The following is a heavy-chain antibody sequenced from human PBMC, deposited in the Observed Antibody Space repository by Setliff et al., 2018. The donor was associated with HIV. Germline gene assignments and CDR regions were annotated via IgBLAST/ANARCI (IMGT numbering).Heavy chain of an antibody. V-gene: IGHV4-59*01. J-gene: IGHJ3*02. CDR2: IYYSGNT. D-gene: IGHD3-22*01. Sequence: SETLSLTCTVSRDSIKNYYWNWIRQPPGKGLEWIGKIYYSGNTFYNSSLKSRVSISVDTSKNQFSLRLRSVTAADTAIYYCARENGRTNYYYYYDAFDIWGQGTMVTVSS. CDR3: ARENGRTNYYYYYDAFDI. CDR1: RDSIKNYY.